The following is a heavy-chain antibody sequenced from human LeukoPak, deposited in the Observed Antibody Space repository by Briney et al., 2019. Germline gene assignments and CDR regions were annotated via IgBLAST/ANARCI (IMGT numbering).Heavy chain of an antibody. J-gene: IGHJ5*02. Sequence: PGGSLRLSCAASGFTFSSYSMNWVRQAPGKGLEWVSYISGRTSIIYYADSVKGRFTISRDNAKNSLYLQMNSLRAEDTAVYYCARGRLVFDPWGQGTLVTVSS. V-gene: IGHV3-48*04. CDR1: GFTFSSYS. CDR3: ARGRLVFDP. CDR2: ISGRTSII. D-gene: IGHD6-6*01.